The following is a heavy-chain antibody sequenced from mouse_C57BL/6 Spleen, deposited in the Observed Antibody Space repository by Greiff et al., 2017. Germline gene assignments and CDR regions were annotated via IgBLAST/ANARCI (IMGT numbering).Heavy chain of an antibody. CDR2: ISSGSSTI. V-gene: IGHV5-17*01. D-gene: IGHD2-5*01. CDR3: ARDSNYGGFAY. J-gene: IGHJ3*01. CDR1: GFTFSDYG. Sequence: EVHLVESGGGLVKPGGFLKLSCAASGFTFSDYGMHWVRQAPEKGLEWVAYISSGSSTIYYADTVKGRFTISRDNAKNTLFLQMTSLRSEDTAMYYCARDSNYGGFAYWGQGTLVTVSA.